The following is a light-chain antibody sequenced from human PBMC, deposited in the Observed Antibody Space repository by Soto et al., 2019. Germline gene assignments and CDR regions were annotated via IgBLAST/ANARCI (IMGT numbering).Light chain of an antibody. Sequence: EIVMTQSPASLSVSPGERVTLSCRASQSVSSLLAWYQQRPGQAPRLLIFGASVRATGVPARFSGSGSGTEVTLTIASLQSENFAVYNCQQDSSWRLSFGGGTKVEVK. J-gene: IGKJ4*01. CDR3: QQDSSWRLS. V-gene: IGKV3-15*01. CDR1: QSVSSL. CDR2: GAS.